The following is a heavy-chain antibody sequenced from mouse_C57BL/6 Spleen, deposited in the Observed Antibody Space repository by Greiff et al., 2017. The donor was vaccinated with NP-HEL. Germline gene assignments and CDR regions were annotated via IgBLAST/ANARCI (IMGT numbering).Heavy chain of an antibody. D-gene: IGHD2-2*01. CDR2: LWSGGST. J-gene: IGHJ4*01. CDR1: GFSLTSYG. Sequence: QVQLQQSGPGLVQPSQSLSITCTVSGFSLTSYGVHWVRQSPGKGLEWLGVLWSGGSTDYNAAFISRLSISKDNSKSQVFFKMNSLQADDTAIYYCARKPLYGYDHAMDYWGQGTSVTVSS. CDR3: ARKPLYGYDHAMDY. V-gene: IGHV2-2*01.